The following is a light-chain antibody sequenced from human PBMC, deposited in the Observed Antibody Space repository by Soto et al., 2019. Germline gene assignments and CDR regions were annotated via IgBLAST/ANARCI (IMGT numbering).Light chain of an antibody. J-gene: IGLJ1*01. Sequence: QSALTQPASVSGSPGQSITISCTGTSSDVGSYNLVSWYQQHPGKAPKLMIYEGSKRPSGVSNRFSGSKSGNTASLTISGLPAEDEADYYRCSYGGSSTYVFGTGTKLTVL. CDR1: SSDVGSYNL. V-gene: IGLV2-23*01. CDR2: EGS. CDR3: CSYGGSSTYV.